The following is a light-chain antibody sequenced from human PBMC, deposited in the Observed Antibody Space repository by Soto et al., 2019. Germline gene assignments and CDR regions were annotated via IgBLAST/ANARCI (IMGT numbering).Light chain of an antibody. CDR1: SSDVGGYNF. J-gene: IGLJ3*02. CDR3: SSYAGTNIPVM. CDR2: DVT. Sequence: QSALTQPPSASGSPGQSVTISCTGSSSDVGGYNFVSWYQQHPGKAPKLMIYDVTERPSGVPDRFSGSKSGNTASLTVSGLQADDEAEYYCSSYAGTNIPVMFGGGTQLTVL. V-gene: IGLV2-8*01.